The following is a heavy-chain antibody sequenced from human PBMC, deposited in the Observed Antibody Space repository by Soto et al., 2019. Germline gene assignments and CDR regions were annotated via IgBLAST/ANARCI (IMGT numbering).Heavy chain of an antibody. V-gene: IGHV3-23*01. CDR1: GFRFSSYA. CDR2: ISDSGST. Sequence: GGSLRLSCEASGFRFSSYAMSWVRQAPGKGLEWVSTISDSGSTYYTDSVKGRFTISRDNSKNTFYLQMNSLRAEDTAVYYCARARPAYCSGGSCMLPMGVVDIWGQGTMVTVSS. D-gene: IGHD2-15*01. CDR3: ARARPAYCSGGSCMLPMGVVDI. J-gene: IGHJ3*02.